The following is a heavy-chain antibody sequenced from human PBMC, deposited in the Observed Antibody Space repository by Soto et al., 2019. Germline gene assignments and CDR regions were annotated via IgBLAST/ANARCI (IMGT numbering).Heavy chain of an antibody. CDR1: GFTFSSYG. CDR2: ISYDGSNK. V-gene: IGHV3-30*18. J-gene: IGHJ6*02. D-gene: IGHD3-16*01. CDR3: AKEGPYQEGMDV. Sequence: QVQLVESGGGVVQPGRSLRLSCAASGFTFSSYGMHWVRQAPGKGLEWVAVISYDGSNKYYADSVKGRFTISRDNSKNPLYLQMNSLRAEDTAVYYCAKEGPYQEGMDVWGQGTTVTVSS.